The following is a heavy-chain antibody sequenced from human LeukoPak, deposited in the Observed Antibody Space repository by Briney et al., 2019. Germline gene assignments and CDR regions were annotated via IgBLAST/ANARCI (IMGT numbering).Heavy chain of an antibody. CDR2: TYYRSKWYN. V-gene: IGHV6-1*01. J-gene: IGHJ3*02. CDR3: ARGGLVRGTINSLIGFDI. D-gene: IGHD3-10*01. Sequence: SQTLSLIFAISGVSVSSNTDGWSWIRQSTSRGLEWLGRTYYRSKWYNDDAGSVKSRITINADTAKNQFSLELNSVTPEDTALYYCARGGLVRGTINSLIGFDIWGQGIMVTVSS. CDR1: GVSVSSNTDG.